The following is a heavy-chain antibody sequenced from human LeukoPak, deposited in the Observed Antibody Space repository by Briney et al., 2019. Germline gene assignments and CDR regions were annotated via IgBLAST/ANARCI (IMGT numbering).Heavy chain of an antibody. CDR3: ARGDPYGSGSYYTHHFDY. CDR1: GGSISSYY. D-gene: IGHD3-10*01. Sequence: PSETLSLTCTVSGGSISSYYWSWIRQPPGKGLEWIGYIYYSGSTNYNPSLKSRVTISVDTSKNQFSLKLSSVTAADTAVYCCARGDPYGSGSYYTHHFDYWGQGTLVTVSS. V-gene: IGHV4-59*01. CDR2: IYYSGST. J-gene: IGHJ4*02.